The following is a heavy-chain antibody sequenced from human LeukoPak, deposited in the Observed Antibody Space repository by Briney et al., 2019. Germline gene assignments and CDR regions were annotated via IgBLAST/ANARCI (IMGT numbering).Heavy chain of an antibody. D-gene: IGHD4-17*01. J-gene: IGHJ4*02. CDR3: ATVYGDYRGAFDY. CDR2: ISSSSSYI. V-gene: IGHV3-21*01. Sequence: GGSLRLSCAASGFTFSSYSMNWVRQAPGKGLEWVSSISSSSSYIYYADSVKGRFTISRDNAKNSLYLQMNSLRAEDTAVYYCATVYGDYRGAFDYWGQGTLVTVSS. CDR1: GFTFSSYS.